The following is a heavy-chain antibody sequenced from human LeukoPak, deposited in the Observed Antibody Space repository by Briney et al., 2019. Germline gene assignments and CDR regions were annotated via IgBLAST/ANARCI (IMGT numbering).Heavy chain of an antibody. CDR2: IYYTGST. CDR3: AKGSVAGRGIYYYYYYGMDV. CDR1: GGSISSYY. V-gene: IGHV4-59*01. Sequence: SETLSLTCTVSGGSISSYYWSWIRQPPGKGLEWIGYIYYTGSTNYNPSLKSRVTISVDTSKNQFSLKLSSVTAADTAVYYCAKGSVAGRGIYYYYYYGMDVWGQGTTVTVSS. D-gene: IGHD6-19*01. J-gene: IGHJ6*02.